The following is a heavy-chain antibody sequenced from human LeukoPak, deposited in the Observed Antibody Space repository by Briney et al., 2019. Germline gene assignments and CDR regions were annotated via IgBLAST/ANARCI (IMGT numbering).Heavy chain of an antibody. CDR2: INAYNTNT. V-gene: IGHV1-18*01. CDR1: GYTFANYG. Sequence: GASVKVSCKASGYTFANYGIIWVRQAPGQGLEWMGWINAYNTNTNSAQKLQGRVTMTTDTSTSTAYMELRSLRSDDTAVYYCARVWCYYDSSGYRCAFDIWGQGTMVTVSS. J-gene: IGHJ3*02. D-gene: IGHD3-22*01. CDR3: ARVWCYYDSSGYRCAFDI.